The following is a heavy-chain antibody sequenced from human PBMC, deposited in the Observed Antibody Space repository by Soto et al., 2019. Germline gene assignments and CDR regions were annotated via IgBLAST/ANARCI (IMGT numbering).Heavy chain of an antibody. J-gene: IGHJ4*02. Sequence: EVQLVESGGGLVQPGWSLRLSCAASGFIFSGYWMNWVRQAPGRGLVWVSRTNGDGSTTSYADSVKGRFTISRDNAKNTLYLQMNSLRADDTAVYYCARSREGYTLGADYWGRGTLVTVSS. CDR3: ARSREGYTLGADY. CDR2: TNGDGSTT. CDR1: GFIFSGYW. V-gene: IGHV3-74*01. D-gene: IGHD5-12*01.